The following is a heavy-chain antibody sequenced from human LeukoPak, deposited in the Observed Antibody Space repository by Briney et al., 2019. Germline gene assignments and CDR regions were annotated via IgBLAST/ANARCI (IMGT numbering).Heavy chain of an antibody. D-gene: IGHD6-19*01. J-gene: IGHJ4*02. CDR3: ARDFPGIAVAGTRPLDY. V-gene: IGHV3-53*01. Sequence: GGSLRLSCAASGFTVSSNYMSWVRQAPGKGLEWVSVIYSGGSTYYTDSVKGRFTISRDNSKNTLYLQMNSLRAEDTAVYYCARDFPGIAVAGTRPLDYWGQGTLVTVSS. CDR2: IYSGGST. CDR1: GFTVSSNY.